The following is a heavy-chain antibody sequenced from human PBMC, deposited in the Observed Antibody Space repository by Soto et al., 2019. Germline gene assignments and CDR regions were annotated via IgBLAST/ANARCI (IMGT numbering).Heavy chain of an antibody. CDR2: IYYSGST. D-gene: IGHD2-2*01. J-gene: IGHJ6*02. Sequence: SETLSLTCTVSGDSISSYYWSWIRQPPGKRLEWIGYIYYSGSTNYNPSLKSRVTISVDTSKNQFSLKLSSVTAADTAVYHCARALGYCSSTSCFGDVGMDVWGQGTTVTVSS. CDR3: ARALGYCSSTSCFGDVGMDV. CDR1: GDSISSYY. V-gene: IGHV4-59*01.